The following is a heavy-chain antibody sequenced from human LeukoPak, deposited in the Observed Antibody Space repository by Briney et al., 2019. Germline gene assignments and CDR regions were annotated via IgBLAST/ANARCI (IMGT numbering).Heavy chain of an antibody. CDR2: LWADGNTA. CDR1: GFTFNIFG. D-gene: IGHD6-13*01. Sequence: PGGSLRLSCAVSGFTFNIFGMHWVRQVPGNGLEWLAVLWADGNTAHYADSVKGRFTISRDSSENKLYLQMNRLRSEDTAVYYCVKESAADATFHFDYWGQGTLVTVSS. CDR3: VKESAADATFHFDY. V-gene: IGHV3-33*06. J-gene: IGHJ4*02.